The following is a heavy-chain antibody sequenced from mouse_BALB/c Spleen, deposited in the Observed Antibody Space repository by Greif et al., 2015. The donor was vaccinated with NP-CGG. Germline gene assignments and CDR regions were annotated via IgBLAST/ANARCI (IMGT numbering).Heavy chain of an antibody. CDR3: ARAASTGTGDFDY. Sequence: DVQLQESGGGLVRPGGSRKLSCAASGFTFSSFGMHWVRQAPEKGLEWVAYISSGSSTIYYADTVKGRFTISRDNPKNTLFLQMTSLRSEDTAMYYCARAASTGTGDFDYWGQGTTLTVSS. J-gene: IGHJ2*01. D-gene: IGHD4-1*02. V-gene: IGHV5-17*02. CDR2: ISSGSSTI. CDR1: GFTFSSFG.